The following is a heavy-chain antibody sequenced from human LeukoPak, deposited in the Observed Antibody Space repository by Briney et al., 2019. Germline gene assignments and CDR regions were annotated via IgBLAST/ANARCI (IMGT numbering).Heavy chain of an antibody. D-gene: IGHD6-19*01. Sequence: PSETLSLTCAVSGYSISSGYYWGWIRPPPGKGLEWIGIIYHSGSTYYNPSLKRRVTISVDTSKNQFSLKLSSVTAADTAVYYCARQDSKTYSSGWYYFDYWGQGTLVTVSS. CDR1: GYSISSGYY. CDR3: ARQDSKTYSSGWYYFDY. CDR2: IYHSGST. J-gene: IGHJ4*02. V-gene: IGHV4-38-2*01.